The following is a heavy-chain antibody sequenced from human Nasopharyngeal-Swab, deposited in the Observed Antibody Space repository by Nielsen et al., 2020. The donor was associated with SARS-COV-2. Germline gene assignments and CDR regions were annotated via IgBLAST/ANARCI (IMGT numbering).Heavy chain of an antibody. D-gene: IGHD3-22*01. CDR2: IYTSGST. V-gene: IGHV4-4*07. CDR3: ARETYYYDSRPLDY. J-gene: IGHJ4*02. CDR1: GYYISSSYY. Sequence: SETLSLTCAVSGYYISSSYYWSWIRQPAGKGLEWIGRIYTSGSTNYNPSLKSRVTMSVDTSKNQFSLKLSSVTAADTAVYYCARETYYYDSRPLDYWGQGTLVTVSS.